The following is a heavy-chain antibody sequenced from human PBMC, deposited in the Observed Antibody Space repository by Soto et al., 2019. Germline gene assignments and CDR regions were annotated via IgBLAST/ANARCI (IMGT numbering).Heavy chain of an antibody. D-gene: IGHD4-17*01. CDR1: GDSINDYY. CDR3: ARTRNHYGIPAI. CDR2: IHYRGST. V-gene: IGHV4-59*01. Sequence: PSETLSLTCAVSGDSINDYYWNWIRQPPGKGLEWIGYIHYRGSTFYDPSLKSRVTISLDTSKTQFSLRLSSVTAADTAVYYCARTRNHYGIPAIWGQGTLVTVSS. J-gene: IGHJ3*02.